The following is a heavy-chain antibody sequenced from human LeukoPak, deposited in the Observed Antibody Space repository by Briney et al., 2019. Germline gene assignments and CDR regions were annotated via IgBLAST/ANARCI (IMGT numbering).Heavy chain of an antibody. CDR1: GGSFSGYY. CDR2: INHSGST. Sequence: PSETLSLTCAVYGGSFSGYYWSWIRQPPGKGLEWIGEINHSGSTNYNPSLKSRVTISVDTSKNQFSLKLSSVTAADTAVCYCARCVGYCSSTSCYMDYLGQRTLSPSPQ. CDR3: ARCVGYCSSTSCYMDY. J-gene: IGHJ4*02. V-gene: IGHV4-34*01. D-gene: IGHD2-2*02.